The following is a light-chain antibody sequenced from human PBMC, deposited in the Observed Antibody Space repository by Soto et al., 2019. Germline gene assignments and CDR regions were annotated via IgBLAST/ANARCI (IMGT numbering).Light chain of an antibody. CDR1: QTISSY. CDR2: AAS. CDR3: QQNYNTPQYP. V-gene: IGKV1-39*01. Sequence: DIQMTQSPSSLSASVGDRVTITCRASQTISSYLNWYQQKPGKAPKLLIYAASSLQSGVPSRFSGSGSGIDFTLTISSLQPEDFAIYYCQQNYNTPQYPFGQGTELEIK. J-gene: IGKJ2*01.